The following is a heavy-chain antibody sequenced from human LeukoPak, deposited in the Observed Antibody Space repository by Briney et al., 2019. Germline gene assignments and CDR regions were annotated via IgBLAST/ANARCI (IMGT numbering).Heavy chain of an antibody. J-gene: IGHJ5*02. Sequence: GGSLRLSCAASGFTFSSYNMNWVRQAPGKGLEWVSYISSSSTIYYADSVKGRFTISRDNAKNSLYLQMNSLRAEDTAVYYCARVTNYYDTSGYHWGQGTLVTVSS. CDR2: ISSSSTI. D-gene: IGHD3-22*01. CDR3: ARVTNYYDTSGYH. V-gene: IGHV3-48*01. CDR1: GFTFSSYN.